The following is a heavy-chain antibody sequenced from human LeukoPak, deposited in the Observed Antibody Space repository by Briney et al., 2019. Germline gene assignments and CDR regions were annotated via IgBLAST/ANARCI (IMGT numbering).Heavy chain of an antibody. CDR2: IYTSGST. CDR3: ARDGTIFGVVMGP. J-gene: IGHJ5*02. D-gene: IGHD3-3*01. CDR1: GGSISSGSYY. Sequence: SETPSLTCTVSGGSISSGSYYWSWIRQPAGKGLEWIGRIYTSGSTNYNPSLKSRVTISVDTSKNQFSLKLSSVTAADTAVYYCARDGTIFGVVMGPWGQGTLVTVSS. V-gene: IGHV4-61*02.